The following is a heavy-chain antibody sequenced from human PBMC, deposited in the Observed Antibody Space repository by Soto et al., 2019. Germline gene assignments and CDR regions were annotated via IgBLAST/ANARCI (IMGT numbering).Heavy chain of an antibody. J-gene: IGHJ5*02. V-gene: IGHV4-38-2*02. CDR2: IYHSGST. Sequence: SETLSLTCAVSGYSISSGYYWGWIRQPPGXGLEWIGSIYHSGSTYYNPSLKSRVTISVDTSKNQFSLKLSSVTAADTAVYYCARDQAVGYDFWSGYYRGNWFDPWGQGTLVTVSS. D-gene: IGHD3-3*01. CDR3: ARDQAVGYDFWSGYYRGNWFDP. CDR1: GYSISSGYY.